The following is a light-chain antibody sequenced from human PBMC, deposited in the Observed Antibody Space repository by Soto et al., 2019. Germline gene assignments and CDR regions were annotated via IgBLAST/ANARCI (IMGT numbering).Light chain of an antibody. J-gene: IGLJ3*02. Sequence: QLVLTQPASVSGSPGQSITISCTGTSSDVGGYNYVSWYQQHPGKAPKLMIYEVSNRPSGVSNRFSGSKSGNTASLTISGLQAEDEADYYCSSYTSSSLWVFGGGTKLTVL. CDR2: EVS. CDR3: SSYTSSSLWV. CDR1: SSDVGGYNY. V-gene: IGLV2-14*01.